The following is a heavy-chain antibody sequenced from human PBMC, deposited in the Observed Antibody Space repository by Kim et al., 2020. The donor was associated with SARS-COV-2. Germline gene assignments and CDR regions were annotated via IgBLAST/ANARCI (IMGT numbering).Heavy chain of an antibody. CDR1: GFTFSDYA. J-gene: IGHJ4*02. CDR3: AKATSSSSPFYFDN. CDR2: ITNNGGST. V-gene: IGHV3-23*01. Sequence: GGSLRLSCAASGFTFSDYAMSWVRQAPGKGLEWVSTITNNGGSTLYANSAKGRFTISSDNAKNTLDPHMNTLRPEATALYYCAKATSSSSPFYFDNWGQGTLVTVSS. D-gene: IGHD2-2*01.